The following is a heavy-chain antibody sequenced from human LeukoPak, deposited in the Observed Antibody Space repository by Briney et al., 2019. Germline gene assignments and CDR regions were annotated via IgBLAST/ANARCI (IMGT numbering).Heavy chain of an antibody. CDR3: ASGYDNSGYYYVPDY. J-gene: IGHJ4*02. D-gene: IGHD3-22*01. Sequence: SETLSLTCIVSGGSISSSSYYWGWIRQPPGKGLEWIGNIYYSGSTYYNPSLKSRVTISVDTSKNQFSLKLSSVTAADTAVYYCASGYDNSGYYYVPDYWGQGTLVTVSS. V-gene: IGHV4-39*01. CDR1: GGSISSSSYY. CDR2: IYYSGST.